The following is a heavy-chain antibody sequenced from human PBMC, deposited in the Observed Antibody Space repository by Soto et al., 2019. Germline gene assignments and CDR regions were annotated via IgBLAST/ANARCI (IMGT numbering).Heavy chain of an antibody. Sequence: GASVKVSCKASGGTFSSCAISWVRQAPGQGLEWMGGIIPIFGTANYAQKFQGRVTITADESTSTAYMELSSLRSEDTAVYYCARSRHEYQLLFPLDYYYYHGMDVWGQGTTVTVSS. J-gene: IGHJ6*02. CDR1: GGTFSSCA. CDR3: ARSRHEYQLLFPLDYYYYHGMDV. CDR2: IIPIFGTA. D-gene: IGHD2-2*01. V-gene: IGHV1-69*13.